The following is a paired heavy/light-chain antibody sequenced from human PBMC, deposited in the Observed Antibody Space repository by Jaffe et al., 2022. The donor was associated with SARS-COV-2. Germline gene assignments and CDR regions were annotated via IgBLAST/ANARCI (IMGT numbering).Heavy chain of an antibody. CDR3: ARESYDIVTARVLINYMDV. D-gene: IGHD3-9*01. J-gene: IGHJ6*03. Sequence: QVQLQESGPGLVKPSETLSLTCSVSAYSISSGYCWGWIRQPPGKGLEWIGSLCHSGNTYYTPSLKSRVTISVDASKNQFSLKLRSVTAADTAVYYCARESYDIVTARVLINYMDVWGKGTTVTVSS. CDR2: LCHSGNT. V-gene: IGHV4-38-2*02. CDR1: AYSISSGYC.
Light chain of an antibody. CDR1: HSDVGGYSY. J-gene: IGLJ1*01. V-gene: IGLV2-14*03. CDR2: DVS. Sequence: QSALTQPASVSGSPGQSIAISCTGTHSDVGGYSYVTWYQQHPGKAPKLMIFDVSTRPSWVSNRFSGSKSGNTASLTISGLQAEDEADYYCGSYSSSSTPYVFGTGTKVTVL. CDR3: GSYSSSSTPYV.